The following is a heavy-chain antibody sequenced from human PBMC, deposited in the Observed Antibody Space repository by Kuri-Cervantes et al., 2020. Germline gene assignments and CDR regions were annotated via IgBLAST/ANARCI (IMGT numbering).Heavy chain of an antibody. J-gene: IGHJ4*02. CDR2: ISSSGSTI. CDR1: GFTFSDYY. CDR3: ARDAGVGARYYDY. V-gene: IGHV3-11*01. Sequence: LNISCTASGFTFSDYYMSWIRQAPGKGLEWVSYISSSGSTIYYADSVKGRFTISRDNAKNTLYLQLNSLRAEDTAVYYCARDAGVGARYYDYWGQGTLVTVSS. D-gene: IGHD1-26*01.